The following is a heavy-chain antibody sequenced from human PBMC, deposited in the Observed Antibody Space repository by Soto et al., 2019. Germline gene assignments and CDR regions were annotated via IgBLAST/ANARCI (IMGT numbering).Heavy chain of an antibody. J-gene: IGHJ4*02. CDR2: ISAYNGNT. V-gene: IGHV1-18*01. Sequence: ASVKVSCKASGYTFTSYGISWVRQAPGQGLEWMGWISAYNGNTNYAQKLQGRVTMTRDTSTSTVYMELSSLRSEDTAVYYCARTVGYCSSTSCSRKTDRYYFDYWGQGTLVTVSS. CDR1: GYTFTSYG. CDR3: ARTVGYCSSTSCSRKTDRYYFDY. D-gene: IGHD2-2*01.